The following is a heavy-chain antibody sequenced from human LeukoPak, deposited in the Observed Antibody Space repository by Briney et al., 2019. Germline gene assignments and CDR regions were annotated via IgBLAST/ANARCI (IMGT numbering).Heavy chain of an antibody. CDR2: IYTSGST. CDR3: AKDSPLTTYTSGWSSNSFDY. D-gene: IGHD6-19*01. Sequence: SETLSLTCTVSGGSISSYYWSWIRQPAGKGLEWIGRIYTSGSTNYNPSLKSRVTMSVDTSKNQFSLKLSSVTAADTAVYFCAKDSPLTTYTSGWSSNSFDYWGQGTLVAVSS. CDR1: GGSISSYY. J-gene: IGHJ4*02. V-gene: IGHV4-4*07.